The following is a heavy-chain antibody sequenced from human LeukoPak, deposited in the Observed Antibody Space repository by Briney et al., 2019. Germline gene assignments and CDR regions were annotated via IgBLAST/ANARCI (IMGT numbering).Heavy chain of an antibody. CDR1: GFTFSSYG. Sequence: GRSLRLSCAASGFTFSSYGMHWVRQAPGKGLEWVAVISYDGSNKYYADSVKGRFTISRDNSKNTLYLQMNSLRAEDTAVYYCARENSGWEHFDYWGQGTLVTVSS. CDR3: ARENSGWEHFDY. D-gene: IGHD6-19*01. J-gene: IGHJ4*02. CDR2: ISYDGSNK. V-gene: IGHV3-30*03.